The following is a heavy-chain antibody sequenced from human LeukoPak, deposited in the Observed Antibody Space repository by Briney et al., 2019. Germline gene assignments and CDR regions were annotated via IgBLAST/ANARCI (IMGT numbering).Heavy chain of an antibody. D-gene: IGHD1-20*01. J-gene: IGHJ5*02. CDR3: AKDQWYNWNENNWFDP. CDR1: GFTFSSYA. CDR2: ISGSGGST. V-gene: IGHV3-23*01. Sequence: PGGSLRLSCAASGFTFSSYAMSWVRQAPGKGLEWVSAISGSGGSTYYADSVKGRFTISRDNSKNTLYLQMNSLRAEDTAVYYCAKDQWYNWNENNWFDPWGQGTLVTVSS.